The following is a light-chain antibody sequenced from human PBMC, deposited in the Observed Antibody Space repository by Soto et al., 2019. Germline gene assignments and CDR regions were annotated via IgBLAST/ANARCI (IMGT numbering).Light chain of an antibody. CDR1: TSDVGGYDY. J-gene: IGLJ2*01. V-gene: IGLV2-14*03. CDR2: DVS. CDR3: SSYTSSTTLV. Sequence: QSVLTQPASVSGSPGQSITISCTGTTSDVGGYDYVSWYQQHPGQAPKLMIFDVSDRPSGVSNRFSGSKSDNTASLTISGLQPEDEADYYCSSYTSSTTLVFGGGTKLTVL.